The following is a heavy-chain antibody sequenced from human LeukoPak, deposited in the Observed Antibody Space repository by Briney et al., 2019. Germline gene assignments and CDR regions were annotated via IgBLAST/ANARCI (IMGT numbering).Heavy chain of an antibody. J-gene: IGHJ4*02. Sequence: GGSLRLSCAASGFTFSSYWMHWVRQAPGKGLVWVSRINSDGYSLSYADSVKGRFTISRDNTKNTLYLEMNSLRVEDTAVYYCARLGYSSGWYYFDYWGQGTLVTVSS. D-gene: IGHD6-13*01. V-gene: IGHV3-74*01. CDR1: GFTFSSYW. CDR3: ARLGYSSGWYYFDY. CDR2: INSDGYSL.